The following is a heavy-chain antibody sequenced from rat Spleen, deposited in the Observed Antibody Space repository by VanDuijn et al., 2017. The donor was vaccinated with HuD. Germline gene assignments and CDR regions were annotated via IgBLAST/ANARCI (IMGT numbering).Heavy chain of an antibody. D-gene: IGHD5-1*01. V-gene: IGHV3-1*01. CDR1: GYSITSNY. Sequence: EVQLQESGPGLVKPSQSLSLTCSVTGYSITSNYWGWIRKFPGNKMEWMGYISYSGSTSYYPSLKIRISITRDTSKNQFFLQLNSVISEDTATYYCARSGVGAGDYWYFDFWGPGTMVTVSS. J-gene: IGHJ1*01. CDR2: ISYSGST. CDR3: ARSGVGAGDYWYFDF.